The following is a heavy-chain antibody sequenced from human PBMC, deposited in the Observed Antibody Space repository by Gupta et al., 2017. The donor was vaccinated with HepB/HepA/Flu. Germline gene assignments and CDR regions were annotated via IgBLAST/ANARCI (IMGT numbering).Heavy chain of an antibody. D-gene: IGHD4/OR15-4a*01. V-gene: IGHV3-23*01. J-gene: IGHJ5*02. CDR2: IRDSGVGT. Sequence: EVQLLESGGGSVQPGGSLSLSCASSGFTFSSYGMSWVRQDPGKGLEWVSSIRDSGVGTYYADSVKDRFTISRDNSKNTVYLQMSSLRAEDTAVYYCAKNDYGFWFAPWGQGTLVTVSS. CDR1: GFTFSSYG. CDR3: AKNDYGFWFAP.